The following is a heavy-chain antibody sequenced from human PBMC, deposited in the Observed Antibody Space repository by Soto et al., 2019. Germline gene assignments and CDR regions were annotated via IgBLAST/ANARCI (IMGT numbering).Heavy chain of an antibody. CDR3: ARDPLTGDDAFDI. J-gene: IGHJ3*02. V-gene: IGHV4-61*01. D-gene: IGHD7-27*01. CDR2: IYYSGST. Sequence: SETLSLTCTVSGGSVRSGSYYWSWIRQPPGKGLEWIGYIYYSGSTNYNPSLKSRVTISVDTSKNQFSLKLSSVTAADTAVYYCARDPLTGDDAFDIWGQGTMVTVSS. CDR1: GGSVRSGSYY.